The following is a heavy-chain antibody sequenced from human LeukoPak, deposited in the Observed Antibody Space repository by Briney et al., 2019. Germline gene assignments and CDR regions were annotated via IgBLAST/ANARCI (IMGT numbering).Heavy chain of an antibody. CDR3: STDGFPPTWFDL. V-gene: IGHV3-15*01. J-gene: IGHJ5*02. CDR2: IKRKPDSGTA. CDR1: GFRFSNAW. Sequence: GGPLRLFRAAFGFRFSNAWLSWVRQAPARGMEGVGRIKRKPDSGTADYATPVQGRFSISRDDSKNTLYLHMTSLKTEDTAVYYCSTDGFPPTWFDLWGQGTLVTVSS.